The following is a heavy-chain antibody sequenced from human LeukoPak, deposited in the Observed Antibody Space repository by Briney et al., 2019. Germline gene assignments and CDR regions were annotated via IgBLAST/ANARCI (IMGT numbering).Heavy chain of an antibody. CDR3: ARHSDYDILTGPNDY. D-gene: IGHD3-9*01. CDR2: ISSSSSYI. Sequence: GGSLRLSCAASGFTFSSYSMNWVRQAPGKGLEWVSSISSSSSYIYYADSVKGRFTISRDNAKSSLYLQMNSLRAEDTAVYYCARHSDYDILTGPNDYWGQGTLVTVSS. CDR1: GFTFSSYS. V-gene: IGHV3-21*01. J-gene: IGHJ4*02.